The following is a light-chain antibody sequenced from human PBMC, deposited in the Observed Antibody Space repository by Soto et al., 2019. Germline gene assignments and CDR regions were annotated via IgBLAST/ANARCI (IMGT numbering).Light chain of an antibody. CDR3: QQYNHYPWT. CDR1: QSISSW. CDR2: KAS. Sequence: DIQMPQSPSTLSASVGDRVTITCRASQSISSWLAWYQQKPGKAPKLLIYKASSLESGVPSRFSGSGSGTEFTLTISSLQPDDFATYYCQQYNHYPWTFGQGTKVEIK. J-gene: IGKJ1*01. V-gene: IGKV1-5*03.